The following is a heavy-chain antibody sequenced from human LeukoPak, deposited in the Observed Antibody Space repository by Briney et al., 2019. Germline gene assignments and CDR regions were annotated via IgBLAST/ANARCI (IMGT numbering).Heavy chain of an antibody. D-gene: IGHD3-9*01. Sequence: GGSLRLSCAASGFTFTDAWMSWVRQAPGKGLEWVGRIKSKTYGGTTDYAAPVKGRFTISRDDSKNTLYPQMNSLKTEDTAVYYCTTLDYDILTGYSSGRYYFDYWGQGTLVTVSS. V-gene: IGHV3-15*01. CDR1: GFTFTDAW. J-gene: IGHJ4*02. CDR3: TTLDYDILTGYSSGRYYFDY. CDR2: IKSKTYGGTT.